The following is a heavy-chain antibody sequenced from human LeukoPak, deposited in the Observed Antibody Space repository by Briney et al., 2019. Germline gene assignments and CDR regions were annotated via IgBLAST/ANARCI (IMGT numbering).Heavy chain of an antibody. CDR2: ISAYNGNT. Sequence: ASVKVSCKASGYTFTSYGISWVRQAPGQGLEWMGWISAYNGNTNYAQKLQGRVTMTTDTSTSTAYMELRSLRSDDTAVYYCAGEEGIAAAAAIYYYGMDVWGQGTTVTVSS. V-gene: IGHV1-18*01. D-gene: IGHD6-13*01. J-gene: IGHJ6*02. CDR3: AGEEGIAAAAAIYYYGMDV. CDR1: GYTFTSYG.